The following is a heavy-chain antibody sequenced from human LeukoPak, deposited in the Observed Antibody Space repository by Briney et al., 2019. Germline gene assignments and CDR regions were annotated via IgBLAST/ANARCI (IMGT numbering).Heavy chain of an antibody. CDR3: NRDLKYFYSYDSSGYYTLFDY. CDR2: IRSIAYGGTT. V-gene: IGHV3-49*04. CDR1: AFTLDYYS. D-gene: IGHD3-22*01. J-gene: IGHJ4*02. Sequence: SLRLSSTAAAFTLDYYSMSCVRQAPGDVLEWEGFIRSIAYGGTTEYAASVKRRFTIPRDDSKSITCLERDIMKTQDTTVNSCNRDLKYFYSYDSSGYYTLFDYWGQGTLVTVSS.